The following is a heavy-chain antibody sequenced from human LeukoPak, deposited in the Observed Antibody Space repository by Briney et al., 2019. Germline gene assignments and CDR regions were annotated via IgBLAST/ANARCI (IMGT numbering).Heavy chain of an antibody. CDR3: ARDSSYGEYFQH. Sequence: PGGSLRLSCAASGLTFIDAWVSWVRQAPGKGLEWVSSISSSGSYIYYADSVKGRFTISRDNAKNSLYLQMNSLRAGDTAVYYCARDSSYGEYFQHWGQSTLVTVSS. J-gene: IGHJ1*01. CDR2: ISSSGSYI. V-gene: IGHV3-21*01. CDR1: GLTFIDAW. D-gene: IGHD3-22*01.